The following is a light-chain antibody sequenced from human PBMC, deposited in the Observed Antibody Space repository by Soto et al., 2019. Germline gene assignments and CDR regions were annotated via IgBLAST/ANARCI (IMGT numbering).Light chain of an antibody. CDR2: EVN. CDR3: AAWDDRLNGFV. CDR1: SSDIGGYNS. J-gene: IGLJ1*01. Sequence: QSALTQPPSASGSPGQSVTISCTGTSSDIGGYNSVSWYQQHPGKAPRLMIYEVNKRPSGVPDRFSGSKSGYTASLTVSGLQTEDEADYFCAAWDDRLNGFVFGSGTKLTVL. V-gene: IGLV2-8*01.